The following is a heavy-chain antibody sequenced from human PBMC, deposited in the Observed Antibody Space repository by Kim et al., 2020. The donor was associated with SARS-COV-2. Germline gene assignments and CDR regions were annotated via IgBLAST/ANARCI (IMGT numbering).Heavy chain of an antibody. CDR1: GFTFSSYV. Sequence: GGSLRLSCGASGFTFSSYVMNWVRQAPGKGLEWVSVISGSGSSTNYADSVKGRFTISRDNSNNTLYLQMNSLRAEDTAVYYCAKPRNGWYVLDYWGQGTLVTVSS. CDR2: ISGSGSST. CDR3: AKPRNGWYVLDY. V-gene: IGHV3-23*01. D-gene: IGHD6-19*01. J-gene: IGHJ4*02.